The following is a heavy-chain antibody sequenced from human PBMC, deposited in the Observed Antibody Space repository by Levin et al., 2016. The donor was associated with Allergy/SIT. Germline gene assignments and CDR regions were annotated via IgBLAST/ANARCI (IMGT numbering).Heavy chain of an antibody. Sequence: ASVKVSCKASGYAFADFAVNWVRQAPGQGLQWMGWVNPYRGDTNYAQNFQDRVTLTTETSTSTAYMELRSLRSEDTAIYFCARVLQDDWEPPKGFDYWGQGTLVTVSS. CDR2: VNPYRGDT. V-gene: IGHV1-18*01. D-gene: IGHD1-26*01. CDR1: GYAFADFA. J-gene: IGHJ4*02. CDR3: ARVLQDDWEPPKGFDY.